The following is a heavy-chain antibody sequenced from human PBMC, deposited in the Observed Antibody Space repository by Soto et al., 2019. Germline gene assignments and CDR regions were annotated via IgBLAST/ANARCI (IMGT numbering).Heavy chain of an antibody. J-gene: IGHJ4*02. Sequence: GESLKISCAASGFTFSSYAVSWVRQAPGKGPEWISSISGSGSTIYYADSVKGRFTISRDNSKNTLYLQMSNLRAEDTAVYYCAKVFYYYDSSGYYYFDYWGQGTLVTVSS. D-gene: IGHD3-22*01. CDR1: GFTFSSYA. V-gene: IGHV3-23*01. CDR2: ISGSGSTI. CDR3: AKVFYYYDSSGYYYFDY.